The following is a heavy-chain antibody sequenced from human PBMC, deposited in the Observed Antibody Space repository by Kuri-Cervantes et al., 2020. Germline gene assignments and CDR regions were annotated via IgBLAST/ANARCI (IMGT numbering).Heavy chain of an antibody. CDR1: GFTFDDYG. Sequence: GGSLRLSCAASGFTFDDYGMSWVRQAPGKGLEWVSGINWNGGSTGYADSVKGRFTISRDNAKNSLYLQMNNLRAEDTAVYYCAKTATTYYYDSSGYYEDYWGQGTLVTVSS. V-gene: IGHV3-20*04. CDR3: AKTATTYYYDSSGYYEDY. CDR2: INWNGGST. D-gene: IGHD3-22*01. J-gene: IGHJ4*02.